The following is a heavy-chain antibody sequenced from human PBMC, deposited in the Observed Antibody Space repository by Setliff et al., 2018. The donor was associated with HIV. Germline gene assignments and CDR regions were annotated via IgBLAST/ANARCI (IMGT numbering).Heavy chain of an antibody. J-gene: IGHJ4*02. Sequence: GGSLRLSCAASGFTFDDYAMHWVRQAPGKGLEWVSGISWNSGNIGYADSVKGRFTISRDNAKNSLYLQMNSLRPEDTALYYCAKLNSDTSMPGFWGQGTLVTSPQ. V-gene: IGHV3-9*01. D-gene: IGHD5-18*01. CDR2: ISWNSGNI. CDR1: GFTFDDYA. CDR3: AKLNSDTSMPGF.